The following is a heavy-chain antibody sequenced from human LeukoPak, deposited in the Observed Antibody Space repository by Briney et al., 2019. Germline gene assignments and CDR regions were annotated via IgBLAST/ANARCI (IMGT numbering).Heavy chain of an antibody. J-gene: IGHJ4*02. CDR2: IIPFFGTG. D-gene: IGHD6-6*01. CDR3: ARVGFFRTNLASPIHAGHYLDY. V-gene: IGHV1-69*13. CDR1: GGSFSNHA. Sequence: RASVKVSCKASGGSFSNHAIIWVRQAPGQGLEWMGGIIPFFGTGNNAQKYQGRVTITADESTSTAYMDLNSLRSEDTAVYYCARVGFFRTNLASPIHAGHYLDYWGQGTLVTVSS.